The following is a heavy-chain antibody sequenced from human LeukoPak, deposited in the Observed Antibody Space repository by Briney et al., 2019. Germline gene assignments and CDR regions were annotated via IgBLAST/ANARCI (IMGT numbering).Heavy chain of an antibody. V-gene: IGHV3-23*01. CDR1: GFTFSSSA. J-gene: IGHJ4*02. D-gene: IGHD1-1*01. Sequence: GGSLRLSCAASGFTFSSSAMSWVRQAPGKGLEWVSAISNNGGYTYYADSVQGRFTISRDNSKSTLCLQMNSLRAEDTAVYYCAQDPSNWTFDCWGQGTLVTVSS. CDR3: AQDPSNWTFDC. CDR2: ISNNGGYT.